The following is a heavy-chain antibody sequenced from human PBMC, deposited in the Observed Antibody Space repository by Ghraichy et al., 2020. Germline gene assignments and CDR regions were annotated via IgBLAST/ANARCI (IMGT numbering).Heavy chain of an antibody. V-gene: IGHV4-30-2*01. D-gene: IGHD3-9*01. Sequence: SETLSLTCAVSGGSISSGGYSWSWIRQPPGKGLEWIGYIYHSGSTYYNPSLKSRVTISVDRSKNQFSLKLSSVTAADTAVYYCARAVYDILTGYVIRGRYWFDPWGQGTLVTVSS. CDR3: ARAVYDILTGYVIRGRYWFDP. CDR1: GGSISSGGYS. CDR2: IYHSGST. J-gene: IGHJ5*02.